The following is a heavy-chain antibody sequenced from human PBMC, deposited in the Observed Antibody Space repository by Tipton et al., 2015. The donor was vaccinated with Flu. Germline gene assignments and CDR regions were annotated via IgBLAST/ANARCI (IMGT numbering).Heavy chain of an antibody. CDR1: GGSISSYY. Sequence: TLSLTCTVSGGSISSYYWSWIRQPPGKGLEWIGYIYYSGSTNYNPSLKSRVTISVDTSKSQFSLKLSSVTAADTAVYYCARGIYAFDIWGQGTMVTVSS. CDR2: IYYSGST. D-gene: IGHD3-3*01. CDR3: ARGIYAFDI. J-gene: IGHJ3*02. V-gene: IGHV4-59*01.